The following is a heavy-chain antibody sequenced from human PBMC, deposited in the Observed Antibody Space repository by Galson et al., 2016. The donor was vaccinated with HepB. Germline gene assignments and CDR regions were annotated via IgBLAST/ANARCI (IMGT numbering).Heavy chain of an antibody. D-gene: IGHD3-10*01. CDR2: IIPIFGTA. CDR3: TRDPGAGRGSESYWD. J-gene: IGHJ4*01. V-gene: IGHV1-69*06. CDR1: GGPFSSYA. Sequence: SVKVSCKASGGPFSSYAFSWVRQAPGQGLGWVGGIIPIFGTANYAQKFQGRVTITADKSTKTVYMQLSSLRSEDTAVYYCTRDPGAGRGSESYWDWGQGTLVTVSS.